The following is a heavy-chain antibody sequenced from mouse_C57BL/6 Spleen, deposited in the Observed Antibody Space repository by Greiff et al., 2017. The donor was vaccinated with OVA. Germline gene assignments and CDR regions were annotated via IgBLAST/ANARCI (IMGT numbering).Heavy chain of an antibody. CDR2: IDPETGGT. J-gene: IGHJ1*03. V-gene: IGHV1-15*01. Sequence: QVQLQQSGAELVRPGASVTLSCKASGYTFTDYEMHWVKQTPVHGLEWIGAIDPETGGTAYNQKFKGKAILTADKSSSTAYMELRSLTPEDSAVYYCTEGSTLRGGYFDVWGTGTTVTVSS. CDR1: GYTFTDYE. CDR3: TEGSTLRGGYFDV. D-gene: IGHD1-1*01.